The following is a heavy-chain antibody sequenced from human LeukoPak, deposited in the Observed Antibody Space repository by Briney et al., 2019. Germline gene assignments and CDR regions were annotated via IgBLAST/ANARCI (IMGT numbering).Heavy chain of an antibody. J-gene: IGHJ4*02. CDR3: ARHDVTIFGVVSATHFDY. CDR2: IYTSGST. CDR1: GGSISSGSYY. Sequence: SQTLSLTCTVSGGSISSGSYYWSWIRQPAGKGLEWIGRIYTSGSTNYNPSLKSRVTISVDRSKNQFSLKLSSVTAADTAVYYCARHDVTIFGVVSATHFDYWGQGTLVTVSS. D-gene: IGHD3-3*01. V-gene: IGHV4-61*02.